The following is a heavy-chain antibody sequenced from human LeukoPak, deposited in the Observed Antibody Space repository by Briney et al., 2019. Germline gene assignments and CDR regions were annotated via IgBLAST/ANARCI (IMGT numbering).Heavy chain of an antibody. Sequence: SETLSLTCTVSGGSLSSRSYYWGWIRQPPGKGLEWIGSINYSGSTYYNPSLKSRVTISVDMSKNQFSLKLSSVTAADTAVYYCARDITSAFDIWGQGTMVTVSS. CDR1: GGSLSSRSYY. J-gene: IGHJ3*02. V-gene: IGHV4-39*07. CDR3: ARDITSAFDI. D-gene: IGHD3-10*01. CDR2: INYSGST.